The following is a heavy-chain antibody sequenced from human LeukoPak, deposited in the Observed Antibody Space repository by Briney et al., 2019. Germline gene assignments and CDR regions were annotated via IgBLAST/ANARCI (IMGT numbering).Heavy chain of an antibody. D-gene: IGHD6-19*01. V-gene: IGHV4-59*08. CDR2: IYYSGST. CDR3: ARGGVAVVPIDY. Sequence: SETLSLTCTVSGGSISSYYRSWIRQPPGKGLEWIGYIYYSGSTNYNPSLKSRVTISVDTSKNQFSLKLSSVTAADTAVYYCARGGVAVVPIDYWGQGTLVTVSS. J-gene: IGHJ4*02. CDR1: GGSISSYY.